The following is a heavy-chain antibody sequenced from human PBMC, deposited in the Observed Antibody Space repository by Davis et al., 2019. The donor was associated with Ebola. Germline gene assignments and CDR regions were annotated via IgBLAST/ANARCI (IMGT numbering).Heavy chain of an antibody. Sequence: SETLSLTCTVPGGSVSSGSYYWSWIRQPPGKGLEWIGYIYYSGSTNYNPSLKSRVTISVDTSKNQFSLKLSSVTAADTAVYYCARLDSSGSKGLDYWGQGTLVTVSS. CDR1: GGSVSSGSYY. J-gene: IGHJ4*02. D-gene: IGHD3-22*01. CDR3: ARLDSSGSKGLDY. CDR2: IYYSGST. V-gene: IGHV4-61*01.